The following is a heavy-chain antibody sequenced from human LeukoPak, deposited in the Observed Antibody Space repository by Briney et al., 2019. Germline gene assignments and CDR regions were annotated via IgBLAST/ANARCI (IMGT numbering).Heavy chain of an antibody. V-gene: IGHV3-23*01. J-gene: IGHJ4*02. D-gene: IGHD4-23*01. CDR2: ISGSGGST. CDR3: ARDYGGNSRFDY. CDR1: GFTFSSYA. Sequence: PGGSLRLSCAACGFTFSSYAMSWVRQGPGKGLEWVSAISGSGGSTYYADSVKGRFTISRDNSKNTLYLQMNSLRDEDTAVYYCARDYGGNSRFDYWGQGTLVTVSS.